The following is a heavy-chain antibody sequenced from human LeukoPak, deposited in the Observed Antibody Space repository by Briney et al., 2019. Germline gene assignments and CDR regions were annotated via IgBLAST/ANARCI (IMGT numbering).Heavy chain of an antibody. CDR2: ISGSGGST. CDR3: AKDYYYDSSGYYSTRLDS. Sequence: GGSLRLSCAAFGFPFSSYAMTWVRQTPGKGLEWVSVISGSGGSTYYADSVKGRFTISRDNSKNTLYLQMNSLRAEDTAVYYCAKDYYYDSSGYYSTRLDSWGQGTLVTVSS. CDR1: GFPFSSYA. J-gene: IGHJ4*02. D-gene: IGHD3-22*01. V-gene: IGHV3-23*01.